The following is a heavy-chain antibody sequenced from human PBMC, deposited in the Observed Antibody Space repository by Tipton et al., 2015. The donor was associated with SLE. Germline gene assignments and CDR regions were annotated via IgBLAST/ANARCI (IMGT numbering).Heavy chain of an antibody. Sequence: TLSLTCTVSGVSFSSPSYYWSWIRQPPGKGLEWIGYIYYSGSTNYNPSLKSRVTISVDTSKNHFSLKESSVTAADTAVYYCARAEGSWDAFDIWGQGTMVTVSS. J-gene: IGHJ3*02. CDR1: GVSFSSPSYY. D-gene: IGHD2-15*01. CDR3: ARAEGSWDAFDI. CDR2: IYYSGST. V-gene: IGHV4-61*03.